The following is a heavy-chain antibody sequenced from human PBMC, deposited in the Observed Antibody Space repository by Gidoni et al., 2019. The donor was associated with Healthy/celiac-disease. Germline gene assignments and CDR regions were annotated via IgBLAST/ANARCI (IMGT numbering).Heavy chain of an antibody. Sequence: QVQLVASGGGVVQPGRSLRLSCAASGFTPSSYARHWVRQAPGKGLEWVAVISYDGSNKYYADSVKGRFTISRDKSKNTLYLQMNSLRAEDTAVYYCARDSRRSVVTAIEYYFDYWGQGTLVTVSS. CDR2: ISYDGSNK. CDR1: GFTPSSYA. D-gene: IGHD2-21*02. V-gene: IGHV3-30-3*01. CDR3: ARDSRRSVVTAIEYYFDY. J-gene: IGHJ4*02.